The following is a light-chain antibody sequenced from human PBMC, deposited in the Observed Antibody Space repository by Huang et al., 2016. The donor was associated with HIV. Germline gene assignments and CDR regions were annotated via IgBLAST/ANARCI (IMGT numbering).Light chain of an antibody. J-gene: IGKJ1*01. V-gene: IGKV3-15*01. CDR1: QSFGSN. Sequence: EIVMTPSPATLSVSPGERATLSCRASQSFGSNLAWYQQKPGQSPRLLIYGASTRATGIPARFSGSGSGTEFTLIISSLQSEDFAVYYCQQYNNWPGTFGQGTKVEIK. CDR3: QQYNNWPGT. CDR2: GAS.